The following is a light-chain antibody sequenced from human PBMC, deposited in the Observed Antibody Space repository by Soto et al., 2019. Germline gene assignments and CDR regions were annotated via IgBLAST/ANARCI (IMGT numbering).Light chain of an antibody. CDR3: QEYNDWPRGT. CDR1: QSVNTN. J-gene: IGKJ1*01. V-gene: IGKV3-15*01. CDR2: AAS. Sequence: EVVMTQSTATLSVSPGERATLSCRASQSVNTNLAWYQQRPGQAPRVLIYAASTRATGIADRFSGSWSGTDLTLTISSLQPEDIGLYYCQEYNDWPRGTFGQGTKVEL.